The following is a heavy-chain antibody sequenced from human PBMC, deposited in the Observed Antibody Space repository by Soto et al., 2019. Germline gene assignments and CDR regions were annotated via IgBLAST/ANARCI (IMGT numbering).Heavy chain of an antibody. Sequence: QITLKESGPTLVKPTQTLTLTCTVSGFSLTTSGVGVGGIRQPPGKAPEWLALIYWYGIERYSPSLRSRLTITMDTSKNQVVITMTTMDPVDTAPYSCAHSPCSGGTCYLFDHWGQGTPVIVSS. CDR1: GFSLTTSGVG. V-gene: IGHV2-5*01. CDR3: AHSPCSGGTCYLFDH. D-gene: IGHD2-15*01. J-gene: IGHJ4*02. CDR2: IYWYGIE.